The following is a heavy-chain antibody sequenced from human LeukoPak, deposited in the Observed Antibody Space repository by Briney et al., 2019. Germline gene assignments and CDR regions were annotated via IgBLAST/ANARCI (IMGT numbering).Heavy chain of an antibody. CDR1: GGSLSGYY. D-gene: IGHD4-11*01. V-gene: IGHV4-34*01. CDR3: VRGLYSRDAGY. J-gene: IGHJ4*02. CDR2: INHGGHT. Sequence: PLETLSLTCDVYGGSLSGYYWSWIRQPPGKRLEWIGEINHGGHTNYNPSLKSRVAMSVDTSKNQFSLNLGSVTAADTAVYYCVRGLYSRDAGYWGQGTLVTVSS.